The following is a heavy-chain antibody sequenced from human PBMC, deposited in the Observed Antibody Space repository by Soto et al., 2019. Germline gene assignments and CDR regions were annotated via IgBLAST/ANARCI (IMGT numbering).Heavy chain of an antibody. D-gene: IGHD6-19*01. CDR2: IYWDDDK. J-gene: IGHJ3*02. CDR3: AHSVAPPQEAGQREAFDI. V-gene: IGHV2-5*02. CDR1: GFSLSTSGVG. Sequence: QITLKESGPTLVKPTQTLTLTCTFSGFSLSTSGVGVGWIRQPPGKALEWLALIYWDDDKRYSPSLKSRLTITKATSKNQVVLTMTNMDPVDTATYYCAHSVAPPQEAGQREAFDIWGQGTMVTVSS.